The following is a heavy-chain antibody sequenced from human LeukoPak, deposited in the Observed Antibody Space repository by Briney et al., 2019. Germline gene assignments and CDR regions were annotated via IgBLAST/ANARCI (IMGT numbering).Heavy chain of an antibody. Sequence: GGSLRLSCAVSGFIISDSGMHWVRQAPGKGLEWVAFISDDGGTQYYADSVRGRFTISRDNAKNSLYLQMNSLTADDTAVYYCATYSGTYRDNWGQGTLVTVSS. CDR3: ATYSGTYRDN. J-gene: IGHJ4*02. CDR2: ISDDGGTQ. V-gene: IGHV3-30-3*01. D-gene: IGHD1-26*01. CDR1: GFIISDSG.